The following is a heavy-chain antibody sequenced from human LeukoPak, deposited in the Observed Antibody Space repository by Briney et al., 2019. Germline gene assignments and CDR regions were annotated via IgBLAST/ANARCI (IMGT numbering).Heavy chain of an antibody. J-gene: IGHJ6*02. Sequence: SETLSLTCTVSGGSISSYYWSWIRQPAGKGLEWIGRIYTSGSTSYNPSLKSRVTISVDSSKNQFSLSLRSVSAADTAVYYCARDSVISYYAIDVWGQGTTVTVSS. CDR1: GGSISSYY. CDR2: IYTSGST. CDR3: ARDSVISYYAIDV. V-gene: IGHV4-4*07. D-gene: IGHD3-16*02.